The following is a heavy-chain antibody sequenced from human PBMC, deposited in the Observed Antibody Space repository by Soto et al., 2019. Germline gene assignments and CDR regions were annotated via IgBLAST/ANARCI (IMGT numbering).Heavy chain of an antibody. V-gene: IGHV3-11*04. CDR2: ISSSSSTI. J-gene: IGHJ4*02. CDR1: GGSFSGYY. Sequence: LSLTCAVYGGSFSGYYWSWIRQPPGKGLEWVSYISSSSSTIYYADSVKGRFTISRDNAKNSLYLQMNSLRAEDTAVYYCARDVSRVLDYWGQGTLVTVSS. CDR3: ARDVSRVLDY.